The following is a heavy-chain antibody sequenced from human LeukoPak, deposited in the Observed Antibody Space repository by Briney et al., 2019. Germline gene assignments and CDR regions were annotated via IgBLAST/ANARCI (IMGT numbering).Heavy chain of an antibody. J-gene: IGHJ4*02. CDR3: TTGGYYDSSGYYVDY. CDR1: GFTFSNAW. V-gene: IGHV3-15*07. Sequence: GGSLRLSCAASGFTFSNAWMNWVRQAPGKGLEWVGRIKSKTDGGTTDYAAPVKGRFTISRDDSKNTLYLQMNSLKTEDTAAYYCTTGGYYDSSGYYVDYWGQGTLVTVSS. CDR2: IKSKTDGGTT. D-gene: IGHD3-22*01.